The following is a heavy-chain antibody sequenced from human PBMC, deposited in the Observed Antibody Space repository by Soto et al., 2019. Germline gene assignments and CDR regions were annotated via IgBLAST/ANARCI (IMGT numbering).Heavy chain of an antibody. CDR2: IYWDDDK. V-gene: IGHV2-5*02. J-gene: IGHJ3*02. Sequence: QITLKESGPTLVKPTQTLTLTCAFSGFSLSTSGVGVGWIRQPPGKALEWLALIYWDDDKRYSPSLKSRLTITKDTSKNQVVLTMTNMDPVDTATFYCAHSGSSSWYRFVNIWGQGTMVTVSS. CDR1: GFSLSTSGVG. CDR3: AHSGSSSWYRFVNI. D-gene: IGHD6-13*01.